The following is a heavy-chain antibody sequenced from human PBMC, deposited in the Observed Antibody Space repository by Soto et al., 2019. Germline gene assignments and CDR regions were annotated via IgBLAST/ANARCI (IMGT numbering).Heavy chain of an antibody. D-gene: IGHD2-15*01. Sequence: GGSLRLSCAASGFTFSSYWMSWVRQAPGKELEWVANIKQDGSEKYYVDSVKGRFTISRDNAKNSLYLQMNSLRAEDTAVYYCARTSTDCSGGSCYPRAHLGYYYYMDVWGKGTTVTVSS. V-gene: IGHV3-7*01. CDR2: IKQDGSEK. CDR3: ARTSTDCSGGSCYPRAHLGYYYYMDV. J-gene: IGHJ6*03. CDR1: GFTFSSYW.